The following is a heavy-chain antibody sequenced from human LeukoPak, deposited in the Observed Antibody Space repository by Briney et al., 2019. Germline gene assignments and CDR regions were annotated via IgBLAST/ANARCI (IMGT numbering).Heavy chain of an antibody. CDR3: ARASRDGYNQNFDH. CDR1: GYSFSNYW. D-gene: IGHD5-24*01. J-gene: IGHJ4*02. CDR2: IYPGGSET. V-gene: IGHV5-51*01. Sequence: KPGESLKISCKGLGYSFSNYWSAWVRQMPGKGLEWMGIIYPGGSETRYDPSFQGQVTILADMSTSTAYLQWSSLRASDTAMYYCARASRDGYNQNFDHWGQGTLVTVSS.